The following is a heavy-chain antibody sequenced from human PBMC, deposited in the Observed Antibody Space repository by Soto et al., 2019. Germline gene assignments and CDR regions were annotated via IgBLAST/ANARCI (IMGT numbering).Heavy chain of an antibody. Sequence: SEALSLTYTVSAGSISSSRFHWGWIRQPPGKGLEWIGSIYYSGSTYYSPSLKSRVTISVDTSKNQFSLKLSSVTAADTAVYYCARRERAAGTDWWFDPWGQGTLV. CDR1: AGSISSSRFH. J-gene: IGHJ5*02. D-gene: IGHD6-13*01. CDR2: IYYSGST. CDR3: ARRERAAGTDWWFDP. V-gene: IGHV4-39*01.